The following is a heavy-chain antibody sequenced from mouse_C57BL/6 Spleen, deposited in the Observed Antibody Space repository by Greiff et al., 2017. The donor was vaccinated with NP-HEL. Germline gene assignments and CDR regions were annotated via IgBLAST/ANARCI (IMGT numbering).Heavy chain of an antibody. Sequence: QVQLQQSGPELVKPGASVKISCKASGYAFRSSWMNWVKQRPGKGLEWIGRIYPGDGDTNYNGKFKGKATLTADKSSSTAYMQLSSLTSEDSAVYFCARDYMAPQRYFDVWGTGTTVTVSS. V-gene: IGHV1-82*01. J-gene: IGHJ1*03. CDR3: ARDYMAPQRYFDV. CDR2: IYPGDGDT. D-gene: IGHD2-12*01. CDR1: GYAFRSSW.